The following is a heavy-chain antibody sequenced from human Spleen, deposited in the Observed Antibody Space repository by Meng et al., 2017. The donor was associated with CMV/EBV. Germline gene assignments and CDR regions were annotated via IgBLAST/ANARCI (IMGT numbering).Heavy chain of an antibody. D-gene: IGHD6-13*01. Sequence: SLKISCAVSGFTFDDYAMHWVRQAPGKGLEWVSGISWNSGSIGYADSVKGRFTISRDNAKNSLYLQMNSLRAEDTALYYCAKDSSSTFYYFDYWGQGTLVTVSS. CDR1: GFTFDDYA. V-gene: IGHV3-9*01. CDR2: ISWNSGSI. CDR3: AKDSSSTFYYFDY. J-gene: IGHJ4*02.